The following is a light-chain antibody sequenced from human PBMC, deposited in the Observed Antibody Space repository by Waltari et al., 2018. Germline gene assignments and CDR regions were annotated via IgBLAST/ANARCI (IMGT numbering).Light chain of an antibody. J-gene: IGKJ2*01. CDR2: GAS. CDR1: QSVRSNS. Sequence: EFVLPHSPGPLSSSPGDRPTSPCRASQSVRSNSVAWYQQKPGQAPRLLIYGASYRATGIPDRFGGSGSGTDFTLTISRLAAEDLAVYYCKQYSNSPGTFGQGTKLQIK. CDR3: KQYSNSPGT. V-gene: IGKV3-20*01.